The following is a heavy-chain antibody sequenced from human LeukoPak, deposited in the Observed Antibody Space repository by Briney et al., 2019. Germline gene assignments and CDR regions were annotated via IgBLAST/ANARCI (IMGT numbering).Heavy chain of an antibody. CDR2: ITSSSTSI. CDR3: ARADWDTAMIDY. J-gene: IGHJ4*02. Sequence: GGSLRLSCAASGFIFSSYAMTWVRQAPGKGLEWVSYITSSSTSIWYADSVKGRFTISRDNAKNSLYLQMNSLRAEDTALYYCARADWDTAMIDYWGQGTLVTVSS. V-gene: IGHV3-48*04. CDR1: GFIFSSYA. D-gene: IGHD5-18*01.